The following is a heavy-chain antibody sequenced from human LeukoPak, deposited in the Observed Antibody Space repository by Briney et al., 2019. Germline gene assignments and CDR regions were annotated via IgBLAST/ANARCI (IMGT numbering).Heavy chain of an antibody. CDR2: ISSSGSTI. CDR1: GVTFSDYY. J-gene: IGHJ4*02. Sequence: PGGSLRLSCAASGVTFSDYYMSWIRQAPGKGLEWVSYISSSGSTIYYADSMKGRFTISRDNAKNSLYLQMNSLRAEDTAVYYCARESYYYDSSGYYVYYFDYWGQGTLVTVSS. CDR3: ARESYYYDSSGYYVYYFDY. D-gene: IGHD3-22*01. V-gene: IGHV3-11*01.